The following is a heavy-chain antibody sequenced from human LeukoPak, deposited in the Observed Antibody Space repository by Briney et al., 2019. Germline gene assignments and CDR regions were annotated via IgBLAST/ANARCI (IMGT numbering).Heavy chain of an antibody. D-gene: IGHD6-13*01. CDR2: IYPGDSDT. CDR3: ARLCGNSSSWSDAFDI. Sequence: HGESLKISCKGSGYSFTSYWIGWVRQMPGKGLEWMGIIYPGDSDTRYSPSFQGQVTISADKSISTAYLQWSSLKASDTAMYYCARLCGNSSSWSDAFDIWGQGTMVTVSS. CDR1: GYSFTSYW. V-gene: IGHV5-51*01. J-gene: IGHJ3*02.